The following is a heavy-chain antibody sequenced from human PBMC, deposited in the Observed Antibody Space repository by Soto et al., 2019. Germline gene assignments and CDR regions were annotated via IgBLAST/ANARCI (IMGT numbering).Heavy chain of an antibody. CDR2: ISYDGSNK. CDR3: ARDRSYGSYYYYGMDV. CDR1: GFTFSSYA. V-gene: IGHV3-30-3*01. Sequence: QVQLVESGGGVVQPGRSLRLSCAASGFTFSSYAMHWVRQAPGKGLEWVAVISYDGSNKYYADSVKGRFTISRDNSKNTLYLQMNSLRAEDTAVYYCARDRSYGSYYYYGMDVW. J-gene: IGHJ6*01. D-gene: IGHD5-18*01.